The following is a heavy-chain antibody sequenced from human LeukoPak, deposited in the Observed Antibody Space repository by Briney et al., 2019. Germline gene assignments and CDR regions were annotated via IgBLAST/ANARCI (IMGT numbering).Heavy chain of an antibody. Sequence: ASVKVSCKASGYTFTNYAVNWVRQAPGQGLEWMGWINPNSGGTNYAQKFQGWVTMTRDTSISTAYMELSRLRSDDTAVYYCARGDQGYYYGMDVWGQGTTVTVSS. CDR2: INPNSGGT. D-gene: IGHD2-21*02. J-gene: IGHJ6*02. CDR3: ARGDQGYYYGMDV. V-gene: IGHV1-2*04. CDR1: GYTFTNYA.